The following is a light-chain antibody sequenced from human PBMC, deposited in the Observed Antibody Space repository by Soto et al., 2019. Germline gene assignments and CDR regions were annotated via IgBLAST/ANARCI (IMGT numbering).Light chain of an antibody. V-gene: IGLV2-8*01. J-gene: IGLJ1*01. CDR2: EVT. Sequence: QSALTQPPSASGSPGQSVTISCTGTSSDVGANNYVSWYQQHPGKAPKLMIYEVTKRPSGVPDRFSGSKSGNTASLTVSGLQAGDEADFFCSSYAGANRVFRTGTKLTLL. CDR1: SSDVGANNY. CDR3: SSYAGANRV.